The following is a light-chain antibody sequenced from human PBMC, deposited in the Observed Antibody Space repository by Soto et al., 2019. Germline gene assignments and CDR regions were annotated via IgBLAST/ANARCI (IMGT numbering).Light chain of an antibody. Sequence: DIVLTQSPDSLAVSLGERATINCKSSQSVLYSSNNKDYLAWYQQKPGQPPKLLIYWASTRESGVHERFSGSGSETDFTLTMHSLQSEDVAVYYCEQYYRTPRTFGQGTKVEIK. J-gene: IGKJ1*01. CDR1: QSVLYSSNNKDY. CDR2: WAS. CDR3: EQYYRTPRT. V-gene: IGKV4-1*01.